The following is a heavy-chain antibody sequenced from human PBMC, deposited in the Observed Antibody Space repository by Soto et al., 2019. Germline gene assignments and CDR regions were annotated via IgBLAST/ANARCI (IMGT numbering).Heavy chain of an antibody. CDR1: GFTFSSYA. Sequence: EGSLRLSCAASGFTFSSYAMSWVRQAPGKGLEWVSAISGSGGSTYYADSVKGRFTISRDNSKNTLYLQMNSLRAEDTAVYYCARQEVVVVAVYYYYGMDVWGQGTTVTVS. V-gene: IGHV3-23*01. CDR2: ISGSGGST. J-gene: IGHJ6*02. CDR3: ARQEVVVVAVYYYYGMDV. D-gene: IGHD2-15*01.